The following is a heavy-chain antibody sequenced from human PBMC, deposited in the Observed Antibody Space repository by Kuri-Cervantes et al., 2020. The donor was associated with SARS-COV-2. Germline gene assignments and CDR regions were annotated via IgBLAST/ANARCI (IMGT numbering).Heavy chain of an antibody. Sequence: GESLKISCAASGLTFSSYGMHWVRQAPGKVLEWVAFIRYDGSNKYSADFVRGLFTISRDNSKSTLYLQMNSLRAEDTAVYYRAKAGGTIPPTADYWGQGTLVTVSS. D-gene: IGHD3-9*01. CDR2: IRYDGSNK. CDR1: GLTFSSYG. CDR3: AKAGGTIPPTADY. J-gene: IGHJ4*02. V-gene: IGHV3-30*02.